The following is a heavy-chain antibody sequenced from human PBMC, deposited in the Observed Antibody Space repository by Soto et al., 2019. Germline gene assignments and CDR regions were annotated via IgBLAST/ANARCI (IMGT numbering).Heavy chain of an antibody. J-gene: IGHJ4*02. CDR2: IIPIFGTA. D-gene: IGHD3-3*01. V-gene: IGHV1-69*06. CDR3: ARNFRNGEPPFDY. CDR1: GGTFSSYI. Sequence: QVQLVQSGAEVKKPGSSVKVSCKASGGTFSSYIISWVRQAPGQGLEWMGGIIPIFGTANYAQNFQGRVTITADKSTSTAYMELSSLRSEDRAVYYCARNFRNGEPPFDYWGQGTLVTVSS.